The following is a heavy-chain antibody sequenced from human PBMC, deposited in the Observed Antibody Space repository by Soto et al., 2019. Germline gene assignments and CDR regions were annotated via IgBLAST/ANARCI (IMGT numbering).Heavy chain of an antibody. CDR3: AKDPYGSGSPYNWFDP. Sequence: WGSLRLSCAASGFTFSSYAIILFRHSPFKGLEWVSAISGSGGSTYYADSVKGRFTISRDNSKNTLYLQMNSLRAEDTAVYYCAKDPYGSGSPYNWFDPWGQGTLVTVSS. J-gene: IGHJ5*02. CDR1: GFTFSSYA. D-gene: IGHD3-10*01. CDR2: ISGSGGST. V-gene: IGHV3-23*01.